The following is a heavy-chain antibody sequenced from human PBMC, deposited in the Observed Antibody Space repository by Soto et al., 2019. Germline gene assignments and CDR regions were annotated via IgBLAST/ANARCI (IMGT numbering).Heavy chain of an antibody. J-gene: IGHJ6*03. CDR2: INAGNGNT. Sequence: ASVKVSCKASGYTFTSYAMHWVRQAPGQRLEWMGWINAGNGNTKYSQKFQGRVTITRDTSASTAYMELSSLRSEDTAVYYCARWGPTGSWQAPYYYMDVWGKGTTVTVSS. CDR1: GYTFTSYA. V-gene: IGHV1-3*01. D-gene: IGHD1-1*01. CDR3: ARWGPTGSWQAPYYYMDV.